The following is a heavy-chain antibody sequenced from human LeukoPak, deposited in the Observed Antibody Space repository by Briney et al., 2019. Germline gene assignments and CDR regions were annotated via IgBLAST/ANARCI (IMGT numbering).Heavy chain of an antibody. Sequence: ASVKVSCKASGYTFTDDYVHWVRQAPGQGLEWMGWINPNSGVTNYAQKFQDRVTMTRDTSISTAYIELNLLRSDDTAVYYCARGPRITLIRGGQWYFYMDVWGKGTTVTISS. CDR2: INPNSGVT. D-gene: IGHD3-10*01. J-gene: IGHJ6*03. CDR3: ARGPRITLIRGGQWYFYMDV. V-gene: IGHV1-2*02. CDR1: GYTFTDDY.